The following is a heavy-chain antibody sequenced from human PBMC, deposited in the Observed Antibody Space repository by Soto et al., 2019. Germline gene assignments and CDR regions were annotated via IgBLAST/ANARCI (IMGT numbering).Heavy chain of an antibody. CDR1: GGSISSYY. CDR2: IYYSGST. Sequence: SETLSLTCTVSGGSISSYYWSWIRQPPGKGLEWIGYIYYSGSTIYNPSLKSRVTISVDTSKNQFSLKLSSVTAADTAVYYCVRDNTPPYNWNTTWLDPWGQGTLVTVSS. V-gene: IGHV4-59*01. J-gene: IGHJ5*02. D-gene: IGHD1-20*01. CDR3: VRDNTPPYNWNTTWLDP.